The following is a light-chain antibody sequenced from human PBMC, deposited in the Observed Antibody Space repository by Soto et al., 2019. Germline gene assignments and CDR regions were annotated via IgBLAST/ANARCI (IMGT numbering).Light chain of an antibody. Sequence: QSVLTQPASASGSTGQSVTISCTGTSSDVGAYKYVSWYQQYPGKAPKLMIYEVSKRPSGVPDRFSGSKSGNTASLTVSGLQAEDEADYYCTSYVGSNIWVFGGGTKLTV. CDR1: SSDVGAYKY. V-gene: IGLV2-8*01. J-gene: IGLJ3*02. CDR2: EVS. CDR3: TSYVGSNIWV.